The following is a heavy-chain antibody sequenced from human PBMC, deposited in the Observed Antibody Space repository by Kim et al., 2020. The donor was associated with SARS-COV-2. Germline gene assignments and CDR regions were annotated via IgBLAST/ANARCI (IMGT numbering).Heavy chain of an antibody. CDR1: GFTLSDYH. CDR3: ARGTAYSSLYHSAAN. J-gene: IGHJ1*01. D-gene: IGHD3-22*01. Sequence: GGSLRLSCAASGFTLSDYHMGWVRQAPGKGLEWVARSRGKTRSYSTEYAASVKVRFTISRDDSKNSLYLQMNSLKTDDTAVYYCARGTAYSSLYHSAANWGQGPLVSVFS. V-gene: IGHV3-72*01. CDR2: SRGKTRSYST.